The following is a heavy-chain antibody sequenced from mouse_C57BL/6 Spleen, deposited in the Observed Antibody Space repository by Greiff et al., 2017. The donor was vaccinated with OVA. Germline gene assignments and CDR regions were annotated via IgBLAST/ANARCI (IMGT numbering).Heavy chain of an antibody. CDR2: INYDGSST. D-gene: IGHD1-1*01. CDR3: ARDRATVVGYFDV. Sequence: EVQLVESEGGLVQPGSSMKLSCTASGFTFSDYYMAWVRQVPEKGLEWVANINYDGSSTYYLDSLKSRFIISRDNAKNILYLQMSSLKSEDTATYYCARDRATVVGYFDVWGTGTTVTVSS. V-gene: IGHV5-16*01. CDR1: GFTFSDYY. J-gene: IGHJ1*03.